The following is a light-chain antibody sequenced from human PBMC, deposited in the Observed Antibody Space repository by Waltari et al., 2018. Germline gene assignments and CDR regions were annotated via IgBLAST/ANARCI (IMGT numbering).Light chain of an antibody. V-gene: IGLV1-44*01. J-gene: IGLJ3*02. Sequence: QSVVTQPPSASGTLGQRVTMSCSGSGFNIGDNAVTWYQQFPGSAPKLLIYFNNPRPSGVPDRFSGSKVGTSASLAISGLQSEDEADYYCAAWDDSLGGWVFGGGTKLTVL. CDR3: AAWDDSLGGWV. CDR2: FNN. CDR1: GFNIGDNA.